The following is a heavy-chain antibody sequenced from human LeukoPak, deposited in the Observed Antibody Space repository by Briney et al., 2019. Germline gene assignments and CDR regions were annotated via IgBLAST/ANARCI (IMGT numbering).Heavy chain of an antibody. D-gene: IGHD2-2*01. CDR2: ISGSGGST. CDR3: ASYCSSTSCASPWDDAFDI. J-gene: IGHJ3*02. V-gene: IGHV3-23*01. Sequence: AGGSLRLSCAASGFTFSSYAMSWVRQAPGKGLEWVSAISGSGGSTYYADSVKGRFTISRDNSKNTLYLQMNSLRAEDTAVYYCASYCSSTSCASPWDDAFDIWGQGTMVTVSS. CDR1: GFTFSSYA.